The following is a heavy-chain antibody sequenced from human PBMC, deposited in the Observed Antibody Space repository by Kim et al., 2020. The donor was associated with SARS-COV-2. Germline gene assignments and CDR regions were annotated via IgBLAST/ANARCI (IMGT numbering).Heavy chain of an antibody. Sequence: GGSLRLSCAASGFTFSNYAMHWVRQAPGKGLEWVAVISYDGSNKQYGDSVKGRFTISRDNSKDTLYLQLDSLRVEDTAVYYCVKGDFVVVVAGTTLEYWGQGTLVTVSS. CDR1: GFTFSNYA. J-gene: IGHJ4*02. D-gene: IGHD2-15*01. CDR2: ISYDGSNK. CDR3: VKGDFVVVVAGTTLEY. V-gene: IGHV3-30*02.